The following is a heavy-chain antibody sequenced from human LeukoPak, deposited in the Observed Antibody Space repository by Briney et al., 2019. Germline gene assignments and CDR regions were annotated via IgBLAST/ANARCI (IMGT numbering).Heavy chain of an antibody. CDR3: ARASYSGSYFSGVY. D-gene: IGHD1-26*01. J-gene: IGHJ4*02. CDR1: GYTFTGYY. CDR2: INPNSGGA. Sequence: ASVKVSCKASGYTFTGYYMHWVRQAPGQGLEWMGWINPNSGGANYAQKFQGRVTMTRDTSISTAYMELSRLRSDDTAVYYCARASYSGSYFSGVYWGQGTLVTVSS. V-gene: IGHV1-2*02.